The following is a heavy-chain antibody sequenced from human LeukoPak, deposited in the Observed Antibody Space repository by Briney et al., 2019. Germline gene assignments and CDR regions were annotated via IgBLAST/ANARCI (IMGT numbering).Heavy chain of an antibody. Sequence: KPSETLSLTCSVSRDSVTSSYWNWIRQPPGKGLEWIGYANYTPSLRSRLIMSVDTAKNDISLILTSVTAADTAIYYWARLDCIVEGCYNHWGRGTLVTVSS. V-gene: IGHV4-59*08. CDR3: ARLDCIVEGCYNH. CDR1: RDSVTSSY. CDR2: A. D-gene: IGHD2-15*01. J-gene: IGHJ4*02.